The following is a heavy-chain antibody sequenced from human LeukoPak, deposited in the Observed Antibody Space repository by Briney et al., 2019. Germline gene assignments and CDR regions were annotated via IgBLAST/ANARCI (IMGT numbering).Heavy chain of an antibody. Sequence: GESLKISCKGSGYSFTSYWIGWVRQMPGKGLGWMGIIYPGDSDTRYSPSFQGQVTISADKSISTAYLQWNSLEASDSAIYYCARRGDSDFRIDWGQGTLVTVSS. CDR1: GYSFTSYW. CDR2: IYPGDSDT. V-gene: IGHV5-51*01. CDR3: ARRGDSDFRID. D-gene: IGHD2-21*02. J-gene: IGHJ4*02.